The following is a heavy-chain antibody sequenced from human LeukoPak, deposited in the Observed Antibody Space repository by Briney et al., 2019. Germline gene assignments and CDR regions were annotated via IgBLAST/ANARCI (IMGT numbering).Heavy chain of an antibody. J-gene: IGHJ4*02. D-gene: IGHD4-23*01. CDR3: ARSSGYDSGGKEDY. CDR1: RFTFSNYW. CDR2: INQDGSEK. V-gene: IGHV3-7*01. Sequence: PGGSLRLSCEASRFTFSNYWMSWVRQAPGKGLEWVAHINQDGSEKYYVDSVKGRFTISRDNAKNSLYLQMNSLRAEDTAVYYCARSSGYDSGGKEDYWGQGTLVTVSS.